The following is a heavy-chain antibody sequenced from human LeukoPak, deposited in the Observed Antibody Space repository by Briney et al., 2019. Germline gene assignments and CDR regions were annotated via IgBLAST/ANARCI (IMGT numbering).Heavy chain of an antibody. CDR3: ARRFRTGGNIHHDAYDV. CDR2: FSSVGSP. J-gene: IGHJ3*01. Sequence: SETLSLTCTVSGGSINDYFWGWIRQPPGKGLDWIGHFSSVGSPTCSPSLMSRVSISVDSSKNQFSLELTSVTAADTAVYYCARRFRTGGNIHHDAYDVWGQGTVVTVSS. V-gene: IGHV4-4*09. D-gene: IGHD1-14*01. CDR1: GGSINDYF.